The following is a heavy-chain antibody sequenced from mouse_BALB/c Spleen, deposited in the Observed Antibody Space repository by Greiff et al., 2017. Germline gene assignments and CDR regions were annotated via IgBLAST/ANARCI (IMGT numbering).Heavy chain of an antibody. CDR1: GYTFTDYA. J-gene: IGHJ3*01. Sequence: QVQLKQSGAELVRPGVSVKTSCKGSGYTFTDYAMHWVKQSHAKSLEWIGVISTYYGAASYNQKFKGKATMTVDKSSSTAYMELARLTSEDSAIYYCAREQLGLRAWFAYWGQGTLVTVSA. CDR3: AREQLGLRAWFAY. CDR2: ISTYYGAA. D-gene: IGHD3-1*01. V-gene: IGHV1S137*01.